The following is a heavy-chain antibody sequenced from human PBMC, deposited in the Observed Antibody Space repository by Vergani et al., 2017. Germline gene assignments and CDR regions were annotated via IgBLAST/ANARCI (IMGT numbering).Heavy chain of an antibody. CDR1: GFSLSTSGVG. J-gene: IGHJ4*02. CDR2: IYWNDDK. Sequence: QITLKESGPTLVKPTQTLTLTCTFSGFSLSTSGVGVGWIRQPPGKALEWLALIYWNDDKRYSPSLKSRLTITKDTSKNQVVLTMTNMDPVDTATYYCARRSYDSSGYYRVFDYWGQGTLVTVSS. CDR3: ARRSYDSSGYYRVFDY. D-gene: IGHD3-22*01. V-gene: IGHV2-5*01.